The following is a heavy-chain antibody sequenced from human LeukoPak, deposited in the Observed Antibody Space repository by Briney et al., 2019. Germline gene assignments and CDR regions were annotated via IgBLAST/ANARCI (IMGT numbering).Heavy chain of an antibody. CDR3: ARGSIFGVVIPFDY. V-gene: IGHV1-2*02. D-gene: IGHD3-3*01. CDR2: INPNSGGT. Sequence: ASVKVSCKASGYTFTGYYMHWVRQAPGQGLEWMGWINPNSGGTNYAQKFQGRVTMTRDTSISTAYMELSRLRSDDTAVYYCARGSIFGVVIPFDYWGQGTLVTVSS. CDR1: GYTFTGYY. J-gene: IGHJ4*02.